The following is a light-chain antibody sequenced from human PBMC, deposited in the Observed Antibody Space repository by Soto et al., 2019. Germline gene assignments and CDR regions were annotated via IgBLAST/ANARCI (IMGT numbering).Light chain of an antibody. V-gene: IGKV3-20*01. CDR1: QTVSPSF. J-gene: IGKJ1*01. CDR2: GAS. CDR3: HQYGSSPST. Sequence: EIVLTQSPGTLSLSPGERATLSCRASQTVSPSFLAWYQQRPGQAPRLLFYGASSRATGIPDRFSGSGSGTDFTLTISRLEPEDCAVYYCHQYGSSPSTFGQGTKVDIK.